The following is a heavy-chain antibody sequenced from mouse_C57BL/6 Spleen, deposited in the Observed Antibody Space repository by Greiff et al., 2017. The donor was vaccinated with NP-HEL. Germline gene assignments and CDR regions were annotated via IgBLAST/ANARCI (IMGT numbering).Heavy chain of an antibody. D-gene: IGHD3-2*02. J-gene: IGHJ2*01. V-gene: IGHV5-16*01. CDR2: INYDGSST. CDR1: GFTFSDYY. CDR3: ARDHSSGYHYFDY. Sequence: EVKLVESEGGLVQPGSSMKLSCTASGFTFSDYYMAWVRQVPEKGLEWVANINYDGSSTYYLDSLKSRFIISRDNAKNILYLQMSSLKSEDTATYYCARDHSSGYHYFDYWGQGTTLTVSS.